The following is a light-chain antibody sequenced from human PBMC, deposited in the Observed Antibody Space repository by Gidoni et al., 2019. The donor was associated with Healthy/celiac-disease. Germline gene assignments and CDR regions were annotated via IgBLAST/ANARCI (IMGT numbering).Light chain of an antibody. CDR3: QAWDSSTAGV. Sequence: SYELTQPPSLSVSPGQTASITCSGDKLGNKYACCYQQKPGQSPVLVIYQDSKRPSGIPERFAGSNSGKTATLTISGTQAMDEADYYCQAWDSSTAGVFGTGTKVTVL. J-gene: IGLJ1*01. CDR1: KLGNKY. V-gene: IGLV3-1*01. CDR2: QDS.